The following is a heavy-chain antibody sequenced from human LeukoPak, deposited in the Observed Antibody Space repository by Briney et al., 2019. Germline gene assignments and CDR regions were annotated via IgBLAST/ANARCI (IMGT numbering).Heavy chain of an antibody. Sequence: SVKVSCKASGGTFSSYAISWVRQAPGQGLEWMGGIIPIFGTANYAQKFQGRVTITADESTSTAYMELSSLRSEDTAVYYCAAGGSPGIAVAGSISGYGMDVWGQGTTVTVSS. J-gene: IGHJ6*02. D-gene: IGHD6-19*01. CDR1: GGTFSSYA. CDR3: AAGGSPGIAVAGSISGYGMDV. V-gene: IGHV1-69*13. CDR2: IIPIFGTA.